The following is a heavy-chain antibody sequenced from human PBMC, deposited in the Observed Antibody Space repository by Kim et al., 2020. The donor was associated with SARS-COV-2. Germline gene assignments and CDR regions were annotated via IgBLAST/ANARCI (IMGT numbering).Heavy chain of an antibody. J-gene: IGHJ4*02. Sequence: KGRFTISRDNSKNTLYLQMNSLRAEDTAVYYCARGVLFRAVLWFGELLDYWGQGTLVTVSS. D-gene: IGHD3-10*01. CDR3: ARGVLFRAVLWFGELLDY. V-gene: IGHV3-30*01.